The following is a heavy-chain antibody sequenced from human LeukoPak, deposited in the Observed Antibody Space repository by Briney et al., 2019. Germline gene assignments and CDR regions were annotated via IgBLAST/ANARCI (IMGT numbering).Heavy chain of an antibody. CDR2: IYYSGST. Sequence: SETLSLTCTVSGGSISSYYWSWIRQPPGKGLEWIGYIYYSGSTNYNPSLKSRVTISVDTSKNQFSLKLSSVTAADTAVYYCARDKEDYYDSSGYRAFDIWGQGTMVTVSS. D-gene: IGHD3-22*01. CDR3: ARDKEDYYDSSGYRAFDI. CDR1: GGSISSYY. J-gene: IGHJ3*02. V-gene: IGHV4-59*01.